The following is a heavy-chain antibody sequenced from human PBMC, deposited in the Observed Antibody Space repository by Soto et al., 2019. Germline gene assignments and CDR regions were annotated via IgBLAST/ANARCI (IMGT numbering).Heavy chain of an antibody. CDR3: ATRYSYVHF. CDR1: GYAFTGYY. D-gene: IGHD5-18*01. Sequence: ASVKVSCKSSGYAFTGYYIHWVRQAPGQGLEGMGWINPNSGDTNYAQKFKGRVTMTSDTSFSTAYMELSTLRSDDPAVYYCATRYSYVHFWGQGTLVTVSS. CDR2: INPNSGDT. J-gene: IGHJ4*02. V-gene: IGHV1-2*02.